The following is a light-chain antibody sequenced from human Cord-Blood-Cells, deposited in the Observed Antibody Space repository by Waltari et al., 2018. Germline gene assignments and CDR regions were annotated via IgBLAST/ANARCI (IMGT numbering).Light chain of an antibody. V-gene: IGLV2-14*01. CDR3: SSYTSSSTVV. Sequence: QSALTQPASVSGSPGQSITISCTGTSSDVGGYNYVSWYQQHPGKAPKLMIYEVCNRPSGVSARFSGSKSGHTASLTISGLQAEDEADYYCSSYTSSSTVVFGGGTKLTVL. J-gene: IGLJ2*01. CDR2: EVC. CDR1: SSDVGGYNY.